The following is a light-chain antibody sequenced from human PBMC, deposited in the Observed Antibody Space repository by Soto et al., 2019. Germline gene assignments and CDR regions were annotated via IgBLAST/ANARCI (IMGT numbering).Light chain of an antibody. CDR1: SSDVGGYNY. J-gene: IGLJ1*01. CDR2: EVS. Sequence: QSALTQPASVSGSPGQSITISCTGTSSDVGGYNYVSWYQQHPGKAPKLMIYEVSTRPSGVSNRFSGSTSGNTASLTISGLQAEDEADYYCSSYTSSITLFVFGTGTKLTVL. CDR3: SSYTSSITLFV. V-gene: IGLV2-14*01.